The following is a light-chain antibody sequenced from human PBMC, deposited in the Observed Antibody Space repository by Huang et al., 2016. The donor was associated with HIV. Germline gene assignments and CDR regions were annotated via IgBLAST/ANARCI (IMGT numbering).Light chain of an antibody. Sequence: DIQMTQSPSSLSASVGDRVTITCQASQDISNYLNWYHQKPGKAPKLLIYDASNLETGVPSRFSGSGSGTDFTFTISSLQPEDVASYYCQHYANLPLTFGGGTKVEIK. CDR3: QHYANLPLT. CDR1: QDISNY. CDR2: DAS. V-gene: IGKV1-33*01. J-gene: IGKJ4*01.